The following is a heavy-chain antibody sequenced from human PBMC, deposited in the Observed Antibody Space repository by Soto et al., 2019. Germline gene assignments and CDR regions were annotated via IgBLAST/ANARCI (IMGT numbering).Heavy chain of an antibody. V-gene: IGHV1-18*04. CDR3: ARDSYSSSSPFYYYYGMDV. Sequence: ASLKVSCKASGYTFTSYGISWVRQAPGQGLEWMGWISAYNGNTNYAQKLQGRVTMTTDTSTSTAYMELRSLRSDDTAVYYCARDSYSSSSPFYYYYGMDVWGQGTTVTVSS. CDR2: ISAYNGNT. D-gene: IGHD6-6*01. CDR1: GYTFTSYG. J-gene: IGHJ6*02.